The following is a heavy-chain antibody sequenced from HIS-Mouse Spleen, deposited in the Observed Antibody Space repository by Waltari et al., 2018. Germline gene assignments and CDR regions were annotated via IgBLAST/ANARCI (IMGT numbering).Heavy chain of an antibody. D-gene: IGHD6-13*01. J-gene: IGHJ2*01. CDR1: GGSIRSSLYY. Sequence: QLQLQESGPGLVKPSETLSVTCTVSGGSIRSSLYYWGWLRKPPGKGLEWIGSIYYSGSTYYNPSLKSRVTISVDTSKNQFSLKLSSVTAADTAVYYCAREIPYSSSWYDWYFDLWGRGTLVTVSS. CDR3: AREIPYSSSWYDWYFDL. CDR2: IYYSGST. V-gene: IGHV4-39*07.